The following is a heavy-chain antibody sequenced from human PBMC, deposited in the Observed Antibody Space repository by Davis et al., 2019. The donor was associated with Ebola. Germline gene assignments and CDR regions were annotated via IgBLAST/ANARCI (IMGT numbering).Heavy chain of an antibody. CDR1: GGSFSGYY. D-gene: IGHD1-26*01. Sequence: SETLSLTCAVYGGSFSGYYWSWIRQPPGKGLEWIGEINHSGSTNYNPSLKSRVTISVDTSKNQFSLKLSSVTAADTALYHCARPVGPTQNWFDPWGQGTLVTVSS. V-gene: IGHV4-34*01. CDR2: INHSGST. CDR3: ARPVGPTQNWFDP. J-gene: IGHJ5*02.